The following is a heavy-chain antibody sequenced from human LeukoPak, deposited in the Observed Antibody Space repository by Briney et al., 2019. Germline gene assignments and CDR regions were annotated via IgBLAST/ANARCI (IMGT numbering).Heavy chain of an antibody. J-gene: IGHJ4*02. D-gene: IGHD2-21*02. CDR2: ISGSGGST. V-gene: IGHV3-23*01. CDR1: GFTFSSYG. CDR3: ARPAYCGGNCYYFPDY. Sequence: GGSLRLSCAASGFTFSSYGMSWVRQAPGKGLEWVSAISGSGGSTYYADSVKGRATISRDNAKNSLYLQMNSLRAEDTAVYYCARPAYCGGNCYYFPDYWGQGTLVNVS.